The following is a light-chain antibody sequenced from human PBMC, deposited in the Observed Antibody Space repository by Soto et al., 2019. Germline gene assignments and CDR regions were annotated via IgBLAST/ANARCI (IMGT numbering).Light chain of an antibody. CDR2: DVS. CDR1: SSDVGGYNF. Sequence: QSVLTQPASVSGSPGQSITISCTGTSSDVGGYNFVSWYQHHPGKAPKLIIYDVSNRPSGVSNRFSGSKSGNTASLTISGLQAEDEADYYCTSYTSSFTYVFGTGTKLPS. J-gene: IGLJ1*01. V-gene: IGLV2-14*03. CDR3: TSYTSSFTYV.